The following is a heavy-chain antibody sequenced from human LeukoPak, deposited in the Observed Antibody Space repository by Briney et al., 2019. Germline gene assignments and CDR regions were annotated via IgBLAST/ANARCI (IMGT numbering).Heavy chain of an antibody. CDR1: GDSVSSNSAV. CDR3: VRDIAAAGGFDY. J-gene: IGHJ4*02. Sequence: SQTXSLTCAISGDSVSSNSAVXNWIRQSXXXXXXXXGRXXXXXXXXXXXAXXXXXXXXINPDTSKNQFSLQLNSVTPEDTAVYYCVRDIAAAGGFDYWGQGTLVTVSS. D-gene: IGHD6-13*01. V-gene: IGHV6-1*01. CDR2: XXXXXXXXX.